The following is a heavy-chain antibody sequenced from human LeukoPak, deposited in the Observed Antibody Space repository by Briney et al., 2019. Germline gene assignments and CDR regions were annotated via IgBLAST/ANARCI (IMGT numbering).Heavy chain of an antibody. J-gene: IGHJ4*02. CDR1: GYFFPSYW. Sequence: GESLKISCKGSGYFFPSYWIGWMRQMPGKGLEWMGIIYPGNSDTRYSPSFQGQVTISADKSINTAYLQWSSLKASDTAMYYCARYMGARWSPFDYWGQGTLVTVSS. CDR2: IYPGNSDT. CDR3: ARYMGARWSPFDY. D-gene: IGHD1-26*01. V-gene: IGHV5-51*01.